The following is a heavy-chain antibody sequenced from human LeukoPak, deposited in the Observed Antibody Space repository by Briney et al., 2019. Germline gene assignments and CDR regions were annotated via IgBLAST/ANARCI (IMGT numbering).Heavy chain of an antibody. J-gene: IGHJ4*02. V-gene: IGHV3-53*01. CDR2: IYSGGST. CDR3: ARGAPRLFDY. D-gene: IGHD3-22*01. CDR1: GFTFSNYA. Sequence: GRSLRLSCAASGFTFSNYAVHWVRQAPGKGLEWVSVIYSGGSTYYADSVKGRFTISRDNSKNTLYLQMNSLRAEDTAVYYCARGAPRLFDYWGQGTLVTVSS.